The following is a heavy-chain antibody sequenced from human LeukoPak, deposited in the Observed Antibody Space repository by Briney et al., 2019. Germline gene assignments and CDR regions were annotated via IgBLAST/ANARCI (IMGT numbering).Heavy chain of an antibody. CDR3: ARSMVRGMPDY. CDR2: ILVILGMT. V-gene: IGHV1-69*04. D-gene: IGHD3-10*01. Sequence: GASVKVSCKASGYTFTSYGYSWVRQAPGQGLEWMGRILVILGMTNYAQKLQGRVTITADTSTSTAYMELGSLRSEDTAVYYCARSMVRGMPDYWGQGTLVTVSS. J-gene: IGHJ4*02. CDR1: GYTFTSYG.